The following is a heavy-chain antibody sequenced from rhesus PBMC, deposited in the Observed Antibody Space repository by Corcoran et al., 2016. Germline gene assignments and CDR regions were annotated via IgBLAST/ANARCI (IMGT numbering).Heavy chain of an antibody. CDR1: GGSISGYY. CDR3: ARRYNWNYGFDY. V-gene: IGHV4-81*01. D-gene: IGHD1-26*01. J-gene: IGHJ4*01. Sequence: QLQLQESGPGLVKPSETLSLTCAVSGGSISGYYWSWIRQPPGKGLEWIGNIDGNIAGTNYNPSLKRRVTISKDTSKNRFSLKLSAVTAADTAVYYCARRYNWNYGFDYWGQGVLVTVSS. CDR2: IDGNIAGT.